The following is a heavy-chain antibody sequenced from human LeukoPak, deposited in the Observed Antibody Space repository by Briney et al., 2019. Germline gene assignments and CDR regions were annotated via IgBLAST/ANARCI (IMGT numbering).Heavy chain of an antibody. V-gene: IGHV3-7*01. CDR3: AKDGCSSTSCSEYFQH. J-gene: IGHJ1*01. CDR1: GFIIRTYW. D-gene: IGHD2-2*01. Sequence: GGSLRLSCAASGFIIRTYWMTWVRQAPGKGLEWVANIGEDESETNYVDSVKGRFTISRDNAKNSLYLQMNSLRAEDTAVYYCAKDGCSSTSCSEYFQHWGQGTLVTVSS. CDR2: IGEDESET.